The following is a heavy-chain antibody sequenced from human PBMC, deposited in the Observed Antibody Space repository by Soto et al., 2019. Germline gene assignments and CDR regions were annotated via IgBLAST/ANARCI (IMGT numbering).Heavy chain of an antibody. CDR2: IRSKANSYAT. Sequence: SLRLSCAASGFTFSGSAMHWVRQASGKGLEWVGRIRSKANSYATAYAASVKGRFTISRDDSKNTAYLQMNSLKTEDTAVYYCTRPVYCTNGVCSIGYWGQGTLLTVSS. CDR1: GFTFSGSA. V-gene: IGHV3-73*01. D-gene: IGHD2-8*01. CDR3: TRPVYCTNGVCSIGY. J-gene: IGHJ4*02.